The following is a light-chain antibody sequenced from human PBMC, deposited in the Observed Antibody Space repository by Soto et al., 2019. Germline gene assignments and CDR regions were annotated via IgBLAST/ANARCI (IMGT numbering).Light chain of an antibody. J-gene: IGLJ2*01. CDR2: EVS. CDR1: SSDVGSYNY. V-gene: IGLV2-14*01. Sequence: QSVLTQPASVPGSPGQSITISCTGTSSDVGSYNYVSWYQQHPGKAPKLLIYEVSNRPSGVSNRFSGSKSGNTASLTISGLQAEDEADYYCSSYTSSSTSVVFGGGTKLTVL. CDR3: SSYTSSSTSVV.